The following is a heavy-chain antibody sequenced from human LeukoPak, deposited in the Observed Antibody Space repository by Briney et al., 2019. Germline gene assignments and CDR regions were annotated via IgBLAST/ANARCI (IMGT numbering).Heavy chain of an antibody. CDR2: ISWNSGSI. J-gene: IGHJ4*02. CDR1: GCTFDNYA. Sequence: GGSVRLSCAASGCTFDNYAMLWVRQAPGKGLEWVSGISWNSGSIGYADSVKGRFTISRDNAKNSLYLQMNSLRAEDTALYYCAKAAFSEYYFDYWGQGTLVTVSS. V-gene: IGHV3-9*01. CDR3: AKAAFSEYYFDY.